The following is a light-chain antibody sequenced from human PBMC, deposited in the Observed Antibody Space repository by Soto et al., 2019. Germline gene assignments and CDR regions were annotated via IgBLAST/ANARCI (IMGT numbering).Light chain of an antibody. CDR3: TSYGGNAIGV. V-gene: IGLV2-8*01. CDR1: SSDVGAYKY. Sequence: QSALTQPPSASGSPGQSVTISCTGTSSDVGAYKYVSWYQQYPGKAPKLMIYEVTKRPSGVPDRFSGTKSGNTASLTVAGHEEEEEEEYCCTSYGGNAIGVFGGGTKRTVL. J-gene: IGLJ3*02. CDR2: EVT.